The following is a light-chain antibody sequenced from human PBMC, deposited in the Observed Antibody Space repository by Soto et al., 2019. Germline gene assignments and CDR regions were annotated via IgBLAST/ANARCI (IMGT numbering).Light chain of an antibody. CDR1: QGISGW. V-gene: IGKV1-12*01. CDR2: AAS. CDR3: QQANSFPPT. J-gene: IGKJ4*01. Sequence: DIQMTQSPSSVSASVGDRVTITCRASQGISGWLAWYQQKPGKAPKLLIYAASRLQSGVPSRFNGSGSGTDFTLTIRSPQPEDFANYYCQQANSFPPTFGGGTKVEMK.